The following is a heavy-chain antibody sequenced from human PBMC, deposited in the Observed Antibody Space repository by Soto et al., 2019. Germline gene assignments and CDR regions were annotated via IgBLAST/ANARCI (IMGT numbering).Heavy chain of an antibody. CDR3: ARDRLGYGDFEY. J-gene: IGHJ4*02. V-gene: IGHV4-34*01. D-gene: IGHD4-17*01. CDR2: INHSGST. Sequence: QVQLQQWGAGLLKPSETLSLTCAVYGGSFSGYYWSWIRQPPGKGLEWIGEINHSGSTNYNPSLKSRVTISVDTSKNQFSLKLSSVTAADTALYYCARDRLGYGDFEYWGQGTLVTVSS. CDR1: GGSFSGYY.